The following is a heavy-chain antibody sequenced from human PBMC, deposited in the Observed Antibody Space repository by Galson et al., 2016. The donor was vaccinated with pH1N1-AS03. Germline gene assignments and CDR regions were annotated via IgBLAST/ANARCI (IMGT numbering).Heavy chain of an antibody. CDR2: IYYSGTT. Sequence: SETLSLTCTVSGGSISSYYWSWIRQPPGKGLEWIGHIYYSGTTNHNPSLTSRVTIFVDTSKNQFSLKLTSVTAADTAVYYCARHNPPGDYGGSHWYVDLWAVAPWSLPPQ. V-gene: IGHV4-59*08. CDR1: GGSISSYY. D-gene: IGHD4-23*01. CDR3: ARHNPPGDYGGSHWYVDL. J-gene: IGHJ2*01.